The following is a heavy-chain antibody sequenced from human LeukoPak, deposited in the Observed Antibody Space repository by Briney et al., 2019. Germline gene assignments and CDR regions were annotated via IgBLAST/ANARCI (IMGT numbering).Heavy chain of an antibody. V-gene: IGHV4-61*01. J-gene: IGHJ4*02. CDR2: IYYSGST. CDR3: ATGGSGSYPRHNFDY. CDR1: GGSVSSGSYY. D-gene: IGHD3-10*01. Sequence: SETLSLTCTVSGGSVSSGSYYWSWIRQPPGKGLEWIAYIYYSGSTNYNPSLKSRVTISVDTSKNQFSLKLSSVTAADTAVYYCATGGSGSYPRHNFDYWGQGTLVTVSS.